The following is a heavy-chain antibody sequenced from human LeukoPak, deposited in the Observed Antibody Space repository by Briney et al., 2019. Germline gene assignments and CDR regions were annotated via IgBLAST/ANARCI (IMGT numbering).Heavy chain of an antibody. Sequence: PGRSLRLSCAASGFTFSSYGMPWVRQAPGKGLEWVAVIWYDGSNKYYADSVKGRFTISRDNSKNTLYLQMNSLRAEDTAVYYCARDIPAMGPPDDYWGQGTLVTVSS. J-gene: IGHJ4*02. D-gene: IGHD5-18*01. CDR1: GFTFSSYG. CDR3: ARDIPAMGPPDDY. CDR2: IWYDGSNK. V-gene: IGHV3-33*01.